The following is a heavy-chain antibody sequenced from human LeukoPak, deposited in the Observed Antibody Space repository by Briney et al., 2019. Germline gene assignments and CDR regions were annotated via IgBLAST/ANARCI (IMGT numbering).Heavy chain of an antibody. J-gene: IGHJ4*02. CDR2: INPSGGST. D-gene: IGHD5-24*01. CDR1: GYTFTSYY. Sequence: ASVKVSCKASGYTFTSYYMYWVRQAPGQGLEWMGIINPSGGSTSYAQKFQGRVTMTRDTSTSTVYMELSSLRSEDTAVYYCARGPMRDGYNKFSSIGGYWGQGTLVTVSS. CDR3: ARGPMRDGYNKFSSIGGY. V-gene: IGHV1-46*01.